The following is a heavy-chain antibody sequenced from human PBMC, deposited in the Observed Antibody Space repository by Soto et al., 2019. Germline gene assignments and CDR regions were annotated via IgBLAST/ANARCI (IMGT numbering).Heavy chain of an antibody. J-gene: IGHJ4*02. CDR2: IYLSGSS. CDR1: GASIRSSDYY. V-gene: IGHV4-30-4*01. Sequence: SETLSLTCTVSGASIRSSDYYWSWIRQPPGKGLEWIGYIYLSGSSYSNPSLKSRVSISEDTSNNHFSLKLSSVTAADTAVYYCARGLYGYYAFDHWGQGXLVTVSS. D-gene: IGHD4-17*01. CDR3: ARGLYGYYAFDH.